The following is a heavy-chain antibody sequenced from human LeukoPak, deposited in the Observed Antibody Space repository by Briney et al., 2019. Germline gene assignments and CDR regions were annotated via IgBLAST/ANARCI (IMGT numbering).Heavy chain of an antibody. CDR1: RGTFRSYA. CDR3: ATVGGNWNDAPESDAFDI. D-gene: IGHD1-20*01. CDR2: VIPIFGTA. J-gene: IGHJ3*02. Sequence: SVKVSCQASRGTFRSYAISWVRQAPGHGVEWRGGVIPIFGTANYAQKFQGRVTMTEDTSTDTAYMELSSLRSEDTAVYYWATVGGNWNDAPESDAFDIWGQGTMVTVSS. V-gene: IGHV1-69*06.